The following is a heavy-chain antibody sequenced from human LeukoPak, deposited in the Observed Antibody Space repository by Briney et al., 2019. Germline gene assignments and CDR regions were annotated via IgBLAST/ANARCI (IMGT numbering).Heavy chain of an antibody. D-gene: IGHD3-22*01. CDR3: ARQSSTYYYDSSGYGDAFDI. V-gene: IGHV4-59*08. CDR1: GGSLSSYY. Sequence: SETLSLTCTVSGGSLSSYYWSWLRQPPGKGLEGMGYIYYSGSTNYNPSLKSRVTISVDTSKNQFSLKLSSVTAADTAVYYCARQSSTYYYDSSGYGDAFDIWGQGTMVTVSS. CDR2: IYYSGST. J-gene: IGHJ3*02.